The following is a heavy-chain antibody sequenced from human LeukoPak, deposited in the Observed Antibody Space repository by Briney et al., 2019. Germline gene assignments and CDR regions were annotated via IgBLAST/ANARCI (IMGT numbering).Heavy chain of an antibody. CDR1: GGSISSDY. Sequence: PSETLSLTCTLSGGSISSDYWSWIRQPPGKGLEWIGYIYTSGSNHYNPSLKSRVTISGDTSKNQFSLKPSSVTAADTAVYYCARQKAGNCFDPWGQGTPVTVSS. CDR3: ARQKAGNCFDP. D-gene: IGHD6-19*01. J-gene: IGHJ5*02. CDR2: IYTSGSN. V-gene: IGHV4-4*09.